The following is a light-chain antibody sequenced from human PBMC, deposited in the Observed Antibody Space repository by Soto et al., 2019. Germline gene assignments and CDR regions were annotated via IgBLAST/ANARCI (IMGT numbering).Light chain of an antibody. CDR1: QSISSY. Sequence: DIQMTQSPSSPSASVGDRVTITCRASQSISSYLNWHQQKPGKAPKLLIYAASSLQSGVPSRFSGSGSGTDFTLTISSLQPEDFATYYCQPSYSTPYTFGQGTKLEIK. CDR3: QPSYSTPYT. J-gene: IGKJ2*01. CDR2: AAS. V-gene: IGKV1-39*01.